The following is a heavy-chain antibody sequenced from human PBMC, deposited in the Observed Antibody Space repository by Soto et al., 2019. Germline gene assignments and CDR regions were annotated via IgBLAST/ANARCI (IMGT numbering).Heavy chain of an antibody. J-gene: IGHJ4*02. V-gene: IGHV3-33*01. CDR1: GFTFSSYG. CDR2: IWYDGSNK. Sequence: GGSLRLSCAASGFTFSSYGMHWVRQAPGKGLEWVAVIWYDGSNKYYADSVKGRFTISRDNSKNTLYLQMNSLRAEDTAVYYCARAGGAAAYYFDYWGQGTLVTVSS. CDR3: ARAGGAAAYYFDY. D-gene: IGHD6-13*01.